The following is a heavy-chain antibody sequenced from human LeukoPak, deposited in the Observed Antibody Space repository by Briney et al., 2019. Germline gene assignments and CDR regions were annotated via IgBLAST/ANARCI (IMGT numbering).Heavy chain of an antibody. CDR2: IYPGDSDT. J-gene: IGHJ6*02. CDR3: ARRDGYCSSTSCYADYYYGMDV. Sequence: GESLKISCKGSGYSFTSYWIGWVRQMPGKGLEWMGIIYPGDSDTTYSPSFQGQVTISADKSISTAYLQWSSLKASDTAMYYCARRDGYCSSTSCYADYYYGMDVWGQGTTVTVSS. V-gene: IGHV5-51*01. CDR1: GYSFTSYW. D-gene: IGHD2-2*01.